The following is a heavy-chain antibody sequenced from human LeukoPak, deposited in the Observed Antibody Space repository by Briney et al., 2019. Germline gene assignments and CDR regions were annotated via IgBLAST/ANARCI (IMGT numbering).Heavy chain of an antibody. CDR2: IYSGGST. CDR3: AKDIRGGGYSYYDSSGLDY. J-gene: IGHJ4*02. Sequence: QPGGSLRLSCAASGFTFSNAWMSWVRQAPGKGLEWVSVIYSGGSTYYADSVKGRFTISRDSSKNTLYLQMNSLRTEDTALYYCAKDIRGGGYSYYDSSGLDYWGQGTLVTVSS. CDR1: GFTFSNAW. V-gene: IGHV3-53*05. D-gene: IGHD3-22*01.